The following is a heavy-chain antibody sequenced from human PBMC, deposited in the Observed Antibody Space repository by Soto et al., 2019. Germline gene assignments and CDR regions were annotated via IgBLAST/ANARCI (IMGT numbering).Heavy chain of an antibody. CDR1: GDSITDYY. Sequence: SETLSLTCTVSGDSITDYYCSWIRQSPGKGLEWIGYIYYSGSASYNPSLKSRVTISVDTSKNQFSLKMTSVTTADTAVYYCARGRRNWFDPWGQGTLVTVSS. J-gene: IGHJ5*02. V-gene: IGHV4-59*01. CDR3: ARGRRNWFDP. CDR2: IYYSGSA.